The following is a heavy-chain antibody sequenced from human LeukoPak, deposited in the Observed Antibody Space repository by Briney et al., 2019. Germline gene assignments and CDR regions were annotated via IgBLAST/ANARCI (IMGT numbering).Heavy chain of an antibody. CDR3: AKATYYYGSGSYYNLDY. CDR1: GFTFSSYG. Sequence: GGPLRLSCAASGFTFSSYGMHWVRQAPGKGLEWVAVISYDGSNKYYADSVKGRFTISRDNSKNTLYLQMNSLRVEDTAVYYCAKATYYYGSGSYYNLDYWGQGTLVTVSS. V-gene: IGHV3-30*18. J-gene: IGHJ4*02. CDR2: ISYDGSNK. D-gene: IGHD3-10*01.